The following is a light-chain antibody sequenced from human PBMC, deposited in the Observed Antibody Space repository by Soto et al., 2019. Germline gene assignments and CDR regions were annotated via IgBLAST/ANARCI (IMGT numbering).Light chain of an antibody. Sequence: DIVLTQSPGTLSLSPGERATLSCRTSQSTTITYLAWYQQKPGQAPRLLIYGASGRAAGIPDRFSGSGSGTYFTLTIGRLEPEEFAVYYCQQYAYSQWTFGQGTKLEIK. J-gene: IGKJ1*01. V-gene: IGKV3-20*01. CDR1: QSTTITY. CDR2: GAS. CDR3: QQYAYSQWT.